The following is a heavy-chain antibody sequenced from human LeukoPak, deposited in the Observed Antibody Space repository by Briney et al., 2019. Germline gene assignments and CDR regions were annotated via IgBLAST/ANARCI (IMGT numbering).Heavy chain of an antibody. V-gene: IGHV4-59*01. CDR2: IYYSGST. D-gene: IGHD2-2*03. Sequence: SETLSLTCTVSGGSISSYYWSWIRQPPGKGLEWIGYIYYSGSTNYNPSLKSRVTISVDTSKNQFSLKLSSVTAEDTAVYYCARARGKWIFDYWGQGTLVTVSS. J-gene: IGHJ4*02. CDR3: ARARGKWIFDY. CDR1: GGSISSYY.